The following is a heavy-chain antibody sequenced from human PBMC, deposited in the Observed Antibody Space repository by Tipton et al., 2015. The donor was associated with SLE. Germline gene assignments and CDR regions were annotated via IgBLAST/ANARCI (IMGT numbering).Heavy chain of an antibody. J-gene: IGHJ4*02. CDR3: VRGSGYFDY. V-gene: IGHV4-59*01. D-gene: IGHD1-26*01. CDR2: IYYSGST. CDR1: GGSISSYH. Sequence: TLSLTCTVSGGSISSYHWSWIRQPPGKGLEWIGYIYYSGSTNYNPSLKSRVTISVDTSKNQFSLKLSSVTAADTAVYYCVRGSGYFDYWGQGTLVTVSS.